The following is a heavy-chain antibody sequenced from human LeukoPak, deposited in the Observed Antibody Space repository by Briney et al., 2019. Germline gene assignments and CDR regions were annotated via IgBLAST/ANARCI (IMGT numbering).Heavy chain of an antibody. CDR2: SGGSGGST. J-gene: IGHJ4*02. D-gene: IGHD3-3*01. CDR1: GVAFGGYA. Sequence: GWSLRLSCAASGVAFGGYAMSGVHKAAEEALEWVYGSGGSGGSTYYADSVKGRFTISRDNSKNTLYLQMNSLRAEDTAVYYCANDDFWSGYYPPYFDYWGQGTLVTVSS. V-gene: IGHV3-23*01. CDR3: ANDDFWSGYYPPYFDY.